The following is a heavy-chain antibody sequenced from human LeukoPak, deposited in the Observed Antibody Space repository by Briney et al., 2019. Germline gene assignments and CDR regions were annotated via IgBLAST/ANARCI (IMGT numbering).Heavy chain of an antibody. CDR2: IHRGGNT. CDR3: ARDPGYGLGVDYGDY. J-gene: IGHJ4*02. CDR1: GFTVSGNY. V-gene: IGHV3-66*01. D-gene: IGHD3-10*01. Sequence: GGSLRLSCAASGFTVSGNYMSWVRQAPGKGLEWLSVIHRGGNTYYADSVKSRFTISRASSKNTVFLQMDSLRAEDTAVYYCARDPGYGLGVDYGDYWGQGTLVTVSS.